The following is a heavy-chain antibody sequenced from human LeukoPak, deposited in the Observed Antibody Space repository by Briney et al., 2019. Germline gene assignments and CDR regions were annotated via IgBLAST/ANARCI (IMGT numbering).Heavy chain of an antibody. D-gene: IGHD6-13*01. J-gene: IGHJ4*02. CDR2: LYNTGNT. Sequence: GGSLRLCCAASGFTINSNYLSWVRQARGKGLEWVSTLYNTGNTYYANSVKGRFSISRDNSKNTLFLQMNSLRAEDTAVYYCARLTPAAGRLYFVDWGPGTLVTVSS. V-gene: IGHV3-53*01. CDR1: GFTINSNY. CDR3: ARLTPAAGRLYFVD.